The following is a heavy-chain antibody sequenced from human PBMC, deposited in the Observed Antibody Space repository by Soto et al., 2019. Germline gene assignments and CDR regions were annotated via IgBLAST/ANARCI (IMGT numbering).Heavy chain of an antibody. CDR1: GFTFSSYA. CDR3: AKDFRPENYDYIWGSYRFPFEFDY. Sequence: GGSLRLSCAASGFTFSSYAMSWVRQAPGKGLEWVSAIIGSVGSTYYADSVKGRFTISRDNSKNTLYLQMNSLRAEDTAVYYCAKDFRPENYDYIWGSYRFPFEFDYWGQGTLVTSPQ. D-gene: IGHD3-16*02. J-gene: IGHJ4*02. V-gene: IGHV3-23*01. CDR2: IIGSVGST.